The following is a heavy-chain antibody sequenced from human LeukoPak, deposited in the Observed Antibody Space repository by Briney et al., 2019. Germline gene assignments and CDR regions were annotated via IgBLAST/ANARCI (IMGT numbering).Heavy chain of an antibody. V-gene: IGHV4-34*01. D-gene: IGHD2-15*01. CDR1: GGSLSGYY. CDR2: INHSGGT. Sequence: PSETLSLTCAVYGGSLSGYYWSWLRQSPGKGLEWIGEINHSGGTNYNASLKSRVTISVDTSKKQFSPKLNSVTAADTAVYYCARGRAVAPNYYYCGMDVWGRGTTVTVSS. CDR3: ARGRAVAPNYYYCGMDV. J-gene: IGHJ6*02.